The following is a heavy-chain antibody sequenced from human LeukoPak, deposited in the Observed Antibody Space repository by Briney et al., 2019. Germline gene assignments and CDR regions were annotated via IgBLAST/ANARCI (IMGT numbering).Heavy chain of an antibody. V-gene: IGHV3-23*05. D-gene: IGHD4-17*01. J-gene: IGHJ4*02. CDR3: TRGSYGDYDY. CDR2: ISTSGVGT. Sequence: GGSLRLSCAASGFTFTNYAMSWVRQAPGKGLEWGSAISTSGVGTYYADSVKGRFTISRDNSKNTLYLQMNSLRAEDTAIYYCTRGSYGDYDYWGQGTLVTVSS. CDR1: GFTFTNYA.